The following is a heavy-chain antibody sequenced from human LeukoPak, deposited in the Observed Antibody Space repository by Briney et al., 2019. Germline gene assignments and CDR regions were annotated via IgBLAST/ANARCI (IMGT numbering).Heavy chain of an antibody. J-gene: IGHJ3*02. D-gene: IGHD6-13*01. CDR1: GFTVRSSY. CDR2: IYSGGSP. Sequence: GGSLRLSCAASGFTVRSSYMSWVRQAPGKGLEWVSVIYSGGSPDYADSVKGRFTISRDNAKNTLYLQMNSLRAEDTAVYYCTRRAAALDAFDIWGQGTMVTVSS. V-gene: IGHV3-53*01. CDR3: TRRAAALDAFDI.